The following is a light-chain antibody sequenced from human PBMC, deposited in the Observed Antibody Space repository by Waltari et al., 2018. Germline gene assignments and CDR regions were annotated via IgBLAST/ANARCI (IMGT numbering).Light chain of an antibody. CDR2: EVN. J-gene: IGLJ1*01. V-gene: IGLV2-23*02. CDR3: CSYAGSSTYV. CDR1: SSDVGSYNL. Sequence: QSALTQPASVSGSPGQSITISCTGTSSDVGSYNLVSWYQQHPGKAPKLMIYEVNKRPSGVSNRFSGSKSGNPASLTISGLQAEDEADYYCCSYAGSSTYVFGTGTKVTVL.